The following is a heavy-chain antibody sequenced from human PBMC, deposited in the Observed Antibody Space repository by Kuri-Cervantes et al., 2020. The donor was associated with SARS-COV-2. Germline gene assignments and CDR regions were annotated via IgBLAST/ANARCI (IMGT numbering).Heavy chain of an antibody. D-gene: IGHD3-3*01. CDR1: GFTFSSYG. CDR2: IWYDGSNK. Sequence: GESLKISCAASGFTFSSYGMHWVRQAPGKGLEWVAVIWYDGSNKYYADSVKGRFTISRHNSKNTLYLQMNSLRAEDTAVYYCARSRITIFGVVIGPFDYWGQGTLVTVSS. J-gene: IGHJ4*02. V-gene: IGHV3-30*19. CDR3: ARSRITIFGVVIGPFDY.